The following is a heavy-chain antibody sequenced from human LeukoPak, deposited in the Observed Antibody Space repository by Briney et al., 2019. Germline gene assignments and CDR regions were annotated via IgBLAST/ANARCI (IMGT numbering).Heavy chain of an antibody. CDR2: INPKNAGT. J-gene: IGHJ6*03. V-gene: IGHV1-2*02. CDR1: GYTFTGHY. CDR3: ARADNYYDSSGYYYYYYYMDV. D-gene: IGHD3-22*01. Sequence: ASVKVSCKASGYTFTGHYIHWVRQAPGQGLEWMGWINPKNAGTNYAQKSQGRVTMTRDTSISTAYMELSRLRSDDTAVYYCARADNYYDSSGYYYYYYYMDVWGKGTTVTISS.